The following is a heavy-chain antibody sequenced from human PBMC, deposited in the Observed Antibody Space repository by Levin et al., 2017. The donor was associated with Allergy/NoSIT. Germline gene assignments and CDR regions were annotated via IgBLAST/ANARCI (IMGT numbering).Heavy chain of an antibody. CDR1: GFSFSTYA. Sequence: GGSLRLSCAASGFSFSTYAMNWVRQAPGKGLEWISLIRASGETFYADSVKGRFTMSRDNSKNTVYLHLNSLRAEDTAVYCCARVIAVIVQLFDVWGRGTLVTVS. V-gene: IGHV3-23*01. CDR2: IRASGET. J-gene: IGHJ2*01. D-gene: IGHD6-19*01. CDR3: ARVIAVIVQLFDV.